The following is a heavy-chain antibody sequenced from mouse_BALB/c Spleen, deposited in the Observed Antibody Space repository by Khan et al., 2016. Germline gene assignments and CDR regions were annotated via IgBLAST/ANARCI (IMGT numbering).Heavy chain of an antibody. CDR1: GYTFTSYW. Sequence: QVQLQQSGAELARPGASVKLSCKASGYTFTSYWMQWVKQRPGQGLEWIGAIYPGDGDTRNNQKFKGKATLTADKSSSTAYMQLSSLASEDSAVYYCASYYGSSYDYFDYWGQGTTLTVSS. J-gene: IGHJ2*01. CDR2: IYPGDGDT. V-gene: IGHV1-87*01. D-gene: IGHD1-1*01. CDR3: ASYYGSSYDYFDY.